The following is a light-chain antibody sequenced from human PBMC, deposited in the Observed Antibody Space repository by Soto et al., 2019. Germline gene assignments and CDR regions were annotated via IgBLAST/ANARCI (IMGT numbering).Light chain of an antibody. J-gene: IGKJ5*01. V-gene: IGKV3-20*01. CDR3: QQYGTLIT. Sequence: EIVLTQSPGTLSLSPGERASLTCRASQSVSTYYLAWYQQKSGQAPRLLIHATSSRASGIPDRFSGSGSGTVFTLTINILEPEDFAVYYCQQYGTLITFGQGTRLELK. CDR1: QSVSTYY. CDR2: ATS.